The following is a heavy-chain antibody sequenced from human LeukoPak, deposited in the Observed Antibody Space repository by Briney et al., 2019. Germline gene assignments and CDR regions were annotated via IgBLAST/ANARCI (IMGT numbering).Heavy chain of an antibody. Sequence: RPGGSLRLSCAASGFTFSDYYMSWIRQAPGKGLEWVSYISSSGSTIYYADSVKGRFTISRDNAKNSLYLQMNSLRAEDTAVYYCARVQNVPRYYYYMDVWGKGTTVTVSS. CDR1: GFTFSDYY. CDR3: ARVQNVPRYYYYMDV. V-gene: IGHV3-11*01. D-gene: IGHD2-2*01. CDR2: ISSSGSTI. J-gene: IGHJ6*03.